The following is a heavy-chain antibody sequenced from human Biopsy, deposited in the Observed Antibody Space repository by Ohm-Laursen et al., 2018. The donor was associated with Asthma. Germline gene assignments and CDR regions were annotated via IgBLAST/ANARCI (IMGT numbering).Heavy chain of an antibody. CDR3: ARAQDYYDSRGYYRSFDY. CDR2: IYYSGST. J-gene: IGHJ4*02. V-gene: IGHV4-31*03. CDR1: YGSITSGGYY. D-gene: IGHD3-22*01. Sequence: SQTLSLTCTVSYGSITSGGYYWTWIRQHTEKGLEWIGFIYYSGSTYYNPSLKSRVSISIDTSKNQFSLKLSSVTAADTAVYYCARAQDYYDSRGYYRSFDYWGQGTLVTVSS.